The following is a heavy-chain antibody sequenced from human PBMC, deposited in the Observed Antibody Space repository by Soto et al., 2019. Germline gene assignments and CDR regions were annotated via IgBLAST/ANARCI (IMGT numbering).Heavy chain of an antibody. CDR2: MSDYNGNT. J-gene: IGHJ6*02. CDR3: ASEEYYSRSWSYSPPRYYGMDV. V-gene: IGHV1-18*01. Sequence: QVQLVQSGAEVKKPGASVKVSCKASGYSFTTYGISWVRQAAGQGREWMGWMSDYNGNTNYEKKFQGRVTMTTDTTTRTAYSEPKSPTPEDPAVYYCASEEYYSRSWSYSPPRYYGMDVWGQGTTVTVS. CDR1: GYSFTTYG. D-gene: IGHD3-10*01.